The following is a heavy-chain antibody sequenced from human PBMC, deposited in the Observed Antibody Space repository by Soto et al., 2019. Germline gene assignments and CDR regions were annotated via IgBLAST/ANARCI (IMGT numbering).Heavy chain of an antibody. J-gene: IGHJ4*02. CDR3: AREYCDSSGLRFFDY. CDR2: INSGGNT. CDR1: GFTVSSNC. Sequence: GGSLRLSCAASGFTVSSNCMRWVRQAPGMGLERVSFINSGGNTNYADSVKGRFTISRDNSKNTLFLQMDNLRAEDSAVYYCAREYCDSSGLRFFDYWGQGTQVTVSS. V-gene: IGHV3-53*01. D-gene: IGHD3-22*01.